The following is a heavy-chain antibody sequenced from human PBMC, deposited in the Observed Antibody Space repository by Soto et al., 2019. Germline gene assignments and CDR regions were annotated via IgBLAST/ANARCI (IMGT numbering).Heavy chain of an antibody. CDR2: IYWDDDK. V-gene: IGHV2-5*02. CDR3: AHWYYYDSSGYYRYYFDY. Sequence: QITLKESGPTLVKPTQTLTLTCTFSGFSLSTSGVGVGWIRQPPGKALEWLALIYWDDDKRYSPSLKRRLTITKDTSKNQVVLTMTNMDPVDTATYYCAHWYYYDSSGYYRYYFDYWGQGTLVTVSS. D-gene: IGHD3-22*01. J-gene: IGHJ4*02. CDR1: GFSLSTSGVG.